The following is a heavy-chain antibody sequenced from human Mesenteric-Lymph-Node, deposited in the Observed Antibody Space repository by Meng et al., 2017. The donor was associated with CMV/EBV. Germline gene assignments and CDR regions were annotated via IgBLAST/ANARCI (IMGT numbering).Heavy chain of an antibody. CDR1: GFTFSDYW. J-gene: IGHJ6*02. D-gene: IGHD6-19*01. CDR2: MKPDGRER. V-gene: IGHV3-7*01. CDR3: ARVAGDPLYYYYGMDV. Sequence: GESLKISCAASGFTFSDYWMSWVRQAPGKGLEWVANMKPDGRERNYADSVKGRFTISRDNAKNSLYLQMSSLRAEDTAVYYCARVAGDPLYYYYGMDVWGQGTTVTVSS.